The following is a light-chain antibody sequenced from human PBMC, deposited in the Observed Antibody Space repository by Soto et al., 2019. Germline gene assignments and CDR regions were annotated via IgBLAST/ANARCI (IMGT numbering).Light chain of an antibody. J-gene: IGLJ1*01. V-gene: IGLV2-11*01. CDR1: SSDIGDYNY. Sequence: QSVLTQPRSVSGSPGQSVTISCTGTSSDIGDYNYVSWYQQHPGKAPKLMIYAVSERPSGVPDRFSGSKSGNTASLAISGLQAEDEADYYCCSYAGSYSFVFGTGTKLTVL. CDR3: CSYAGSYSFV. CDR2: AVS.